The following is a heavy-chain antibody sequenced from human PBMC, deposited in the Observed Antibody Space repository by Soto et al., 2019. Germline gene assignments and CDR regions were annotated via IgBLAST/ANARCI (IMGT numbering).Heavy chain of an antibody. CDR3: ARQYYYDSSGLDY. J-gene: IGHJ4*02. Sequence: HPGGSLRLSCAASGFTFSSYAMHWVRQAPGKGLEWVAVISYDGSNKYYADSVKGRFTISRDNSKNTLYLQMNSLRAEDTAVYYCARQYYYDSSGLDYWGQGTRVTVSS. CDR1: GFTFSSYA. V-gene: IGHV3-30-3*01. CDR2: ISYDGSNK. D-gene: IGHD3-22*01.